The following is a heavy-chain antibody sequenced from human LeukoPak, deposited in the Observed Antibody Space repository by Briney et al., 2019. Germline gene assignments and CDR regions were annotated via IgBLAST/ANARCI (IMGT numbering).Heavy chain of an antibody. CDR3: AKVSSGEHTFWSDFSQDKWFDP. D-gene: IGHD3-3*01. Sequence: GGSLRLSCAASGFTFKSYSMTWVRQAPGKGLEWVSAIGGGGDKVFYADSVKGRFTISRDNSKQTLYLQMNSLGAADTAVYYCAKVSSGEHTFWSDFSQDKWFDPWGLGTLVTVAS. V-gene: IGHV3-23*01. CDR2: IGGGGDKV. CDR1: GFTFKSYS. J-gene: IGHJ5*02.